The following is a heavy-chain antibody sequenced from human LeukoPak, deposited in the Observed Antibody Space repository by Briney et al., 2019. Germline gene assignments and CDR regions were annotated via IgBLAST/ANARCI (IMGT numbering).Heavy chain of an antibody. D-gene: IGHD6-13*01. CDR1: GFTFSSYS. V-gene: IGHV3-48*01. Sequence: PGGSLRLSCAASGFTFSSYSMNWVRQAPGKGLEWVSYISSSSSTIYYADSVKGRFTISRDNAENSLYLQMNSLRAADTAVYYCAREFNSSTWRPLDFWGQGSLVTVSS. J-gene: IGHJ4*02. CDR2: ISSSSSTI. CDR3: AREFNSSTWRPLDF.